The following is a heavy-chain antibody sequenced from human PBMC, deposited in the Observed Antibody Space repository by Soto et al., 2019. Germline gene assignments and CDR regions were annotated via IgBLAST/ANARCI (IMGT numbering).Heavy chain of an antibody. CDR2: INSDGSST. V-gene: IGHV3-74*01. CDR3: ARLWDRFLCFGDAFDI. D-gene: IGHD3-10*01. CDR1: GFTFSSYW. Sequence: GGSLRLSCAASGFTFSSYWMHWVRQAPGKGLVWVSRINSDGSSTSYADSVKGRFTISRDNAKNTLYLQMTSLRAEDSAVFYCARLWDRFLCFGDAFDIWGQGTMVTVSS. J-gene: IGHJ3*02.